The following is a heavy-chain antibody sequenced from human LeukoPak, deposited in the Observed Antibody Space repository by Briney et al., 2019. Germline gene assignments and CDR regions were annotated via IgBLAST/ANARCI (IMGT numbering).Heavy chain of an antibody. CDR1: GYTFTSYY. CDR2: INPSGGST. V-gene: IGHV1-46*01. CDR3: ARGWGSVTTPFDY. Sequence: ASVKVSCKASGYTFTSYYMHWVRQAPGQGLEWVGIINPSGGSTSYAQKFQGRVTMTEDTSTDTAYMELSSLRSEDTAVYYCARGWGSVTTPFDYWGQGTLVTVSS. D-gene: IGHD4-11*01. J-gene: IGHJ4*02.